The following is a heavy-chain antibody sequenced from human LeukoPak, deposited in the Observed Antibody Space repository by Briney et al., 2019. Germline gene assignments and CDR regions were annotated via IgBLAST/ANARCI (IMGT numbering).Heavy chain of an antibody. Sequence: GEALKISLQGSGYRFIKYWIGWVRQMPGKGLEWMGIIYPGDSDTKYSPSFQGQVTISADKSISTAYLQWSSLKASDTAMYYCARAYSSSWYGAEYFLHWGQGTLVIVST. CDR1: GYRFIKYW. V-gene: IGHV5-51*01. D-gene: IGHD6-13*01. CDR3: ARAYSSSWYGAEYFLH. CDR2: IYPGDSDT. J-gene: IGHJ1*01.